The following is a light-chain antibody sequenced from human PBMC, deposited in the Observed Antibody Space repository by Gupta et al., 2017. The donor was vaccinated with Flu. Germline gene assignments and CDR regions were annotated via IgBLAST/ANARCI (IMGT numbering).Light chain of an antibody. J-gene: IGKJ1*01. CDR3: SQDKSWGTT. CDR2: KVS. V-gene: IGKV2-30*01. Sequence: DVTVTQSPLFLPVILGQAASISCNTSQALVYSDGSIYFNRFQQRPGQSPRRLLYKVSKPDSAVPDRFSGSGSGSHITLKIIGVAAEDVGIYYCSQDKSWGTTFGPGTKVEI. CDR1: QALVYSDGSIY.